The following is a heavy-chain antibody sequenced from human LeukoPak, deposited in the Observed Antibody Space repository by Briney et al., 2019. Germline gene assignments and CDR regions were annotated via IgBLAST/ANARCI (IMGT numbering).Heavy chain of an antibody. V-gene: IGHV4-59*01. CDR2: IDYSGST. J-gene: IGHJ4*02. Sequence: PSETLSLTCTVSGGSIHTYYWSWIRQSPGKGLEWIGYIDYSGSTNYNPSLRSRVTMSIDTSKKQFSLKLTSVPAADTAVYYCARAGHNGYEIDYWGQGTLLTVSS. CDR3: ARAGHNGYEIDY. CDR1: GGSIHTYY. D-gene: IGHD5-12*01.